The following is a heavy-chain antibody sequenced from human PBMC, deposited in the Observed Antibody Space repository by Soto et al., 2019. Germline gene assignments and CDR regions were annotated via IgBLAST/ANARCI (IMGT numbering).Heavy chain of an antibody. V-gene: IGHV3-30*14. Sequence: PGGSLRLSCTASGFTCSSYGRHGGGQAPGKRLGWVAVISYDGINQYYEAAVKGRFNIFIYKANNPWYLQMDYLRAEDTGVYYWWPTPRDSWGQGTLVAVSS. CDR2: ISYDGINQ. CDR1: GFTCSSYG. D-gene: IGHD2-15*01. J-gene: IGHJ4*02. CDR3: WPTPRDS.